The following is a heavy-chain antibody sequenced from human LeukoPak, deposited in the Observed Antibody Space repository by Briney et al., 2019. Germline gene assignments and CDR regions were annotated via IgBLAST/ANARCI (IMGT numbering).Heavy chain of an antibody. Sequence: SETLSLTRTVSGGSISSGSYYWSWIRQPAGKGLEWIGRIYTSGSTNYNPSLKSRVTISVDTSKNQFSLKLSSVTAADTAVYYCARDRYSSSWYDYYMDVWGKGTTVTVSS. CDR3: ARDRYSSSWYDYYMDV. J-gene: IGHJ6*03. D-gene: IGHD6-13*01. CDR2: IYTSGST. V-gene: IGHV4-61*02. CDR1: GGSISSGSYY.